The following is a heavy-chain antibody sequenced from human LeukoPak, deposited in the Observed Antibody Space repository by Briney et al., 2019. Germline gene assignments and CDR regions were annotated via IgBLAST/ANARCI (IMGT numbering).Heavy chain of an antibody. D-gene: IGHD3-16*01. V-gene: IGHV4-59*01. Sequence: SETLSLTCTVSGDSISSDYWSWIRQPPGKGLEWIGYIYYSGSTNYNPSLKSRVTISVDTSKNQFSLKLSSVTAADTAVYYCARGGGNEGFGEKPYMDVWGKGTTVTISS. CDR3: ARGGGNEGFGEKPYMDV. CDR1: GDSISSDY. J-gene: IGHJ6*03. CDR2: IYYSGST.